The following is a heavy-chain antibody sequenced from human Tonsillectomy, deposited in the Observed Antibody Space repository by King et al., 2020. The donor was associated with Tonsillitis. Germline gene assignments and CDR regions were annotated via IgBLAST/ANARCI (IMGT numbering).Heavy chain of an antibody. CDR3: GHAGVRLIRGVPGAY. J-gene: IGHJ4*02. CDR1: GFSFNTYG. CDR2: IRSDGNNR. D-gene: IGHD3-10*01. Sequence: QLVQSGGGVVQPGGSLRLSCAASGFSFNTYGMHWVRQAPGKGLEWEGYIRSDGNNRQYANPLRGRFTISRDNSQNTVYVQMNSLRAEDTAVYYCGHAGVRLIRGVPGAYWGQGTLVTVSS. V-gene: IGHV3-30*02.